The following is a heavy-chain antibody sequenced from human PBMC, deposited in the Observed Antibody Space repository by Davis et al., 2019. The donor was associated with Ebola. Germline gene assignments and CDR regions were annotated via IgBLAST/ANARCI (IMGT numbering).Heavy chain of an antibody. CDR2: TYYRSKWYN. V-gene: IGHV6-1*01. Sequence: HSQTLSLTCAISGDSVSSNSAAWNWIRQSPSRGLEWLGRTYYRSKWYNDYAVSVKSRITINPDTSKNQFSLQLNSVTPEDTAVYYCARDHPSGSYPGGGAFDIWGQGTMVTVSS. D-gene: IGHD1-26*01. CDR3: ARDHPSGSYPGGGAFDI. J-gene: IGHJ3*02. CDR1: GDSVSSNSAA.